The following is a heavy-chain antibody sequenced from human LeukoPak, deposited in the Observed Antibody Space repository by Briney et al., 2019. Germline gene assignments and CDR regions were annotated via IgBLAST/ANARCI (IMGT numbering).Heavy chain of an antibody. CDR1: GFTFDDYA. CDR3: AKGGAGDYYDSSGYYYFDY. Sequence: PGRSLRLSCAASGFTFDDYAMHWVRQAPGKGLEWVSGISWNSGSIGYADSVKSRFTISRDNAKNSLYLQMNSLRAEDTALYYCAKGGAGDYYDSSGYYYFDYWGQGTLVTVSS. J-gene: IGHJ4*02. D-gene: IGHD3-22*01. V-gene: IGHV3-9*01. CDR2: ISWNSGSI.